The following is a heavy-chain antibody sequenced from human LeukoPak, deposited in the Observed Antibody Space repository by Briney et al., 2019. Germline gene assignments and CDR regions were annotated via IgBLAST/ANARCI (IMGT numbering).Heavy chain of an antibody. V-gene: IGHV3-66*01. CDR2: IYSDGST. D-gene: IGHD2-21*01. CDR1: GFSVNSNY. J-gene: IGHJ3*02. CDR3: ARGIRPLDAFDI. Sequence: PGGSLRLSCAASGFSVNSNYMSWVRQAPGKGLEWVSVIYSDGSTYYADSVKGRFTISRDNSKNTVYLQMNSLRAEDTAVYYCARGIRPLDAFDIWGQGTMVTVSS.